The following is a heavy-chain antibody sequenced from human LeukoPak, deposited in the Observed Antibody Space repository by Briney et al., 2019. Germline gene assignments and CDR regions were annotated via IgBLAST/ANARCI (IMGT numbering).Heavy chain of an antibody. J-gene: IGHJ4*02. Sequence: SGPTLVNPTQPLTLTYTFSGFSLSTSGVGVGWIRQPPVKALEWLALVYWNNDYRYNPSRKSTLTITKDTSKNQVVLKMTNMDPADTGTYFCAHYGDYRFLYYFDYWGQGALVTVSS. CDR2: VYWNNDY. CDR3: AHYGDYRFLYYFDY. CDR1: GFSLSTSGVG. V-gene: IGHV2-5*01. D-gene: IGHD4-17*01.